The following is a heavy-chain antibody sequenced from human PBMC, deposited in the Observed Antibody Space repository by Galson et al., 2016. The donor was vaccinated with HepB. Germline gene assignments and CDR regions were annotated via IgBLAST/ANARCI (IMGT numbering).Heavy chain of an antibody. J-gene: IGHJ4*02. CDR2: IYLGGRT. Sequence: SETLSLTCDVLGGSISSANWWSWVRQPPGKGLEWIGEIYLGGRTHYNPSLESRITISIDNSNNRFSLHLNSATAADTAVYYCARDKGLAAAGRGNFDYWGQGALVTVSS. D-gene: IGHD6-13*01. CDR1: GGSISSANW. V-gene: IGHV4-4*02. CDR3: ARDKGLAAAGRGNFDY.